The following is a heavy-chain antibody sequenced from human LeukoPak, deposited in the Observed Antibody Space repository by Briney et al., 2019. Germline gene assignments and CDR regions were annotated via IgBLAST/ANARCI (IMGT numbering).Heavy chain of an antibody. CDR1: GFTISSYG. D-gene: IGHD5-12*01. J-gene: IGHJ4*02. CDR3: AKDQKPDSGYDIDH. CDR2: IFGSGDTT. Sequence: GGSLRLSCAASGFTISSYGMNWVGQAPLKGLEWVSVIFGSGDTTYYADSVKGRFTISRDKSKNTLYLQMHSLRAEDTAVYYCAKDQKPDSGYDIDHWGQGTLVTVSS. V-gene: IGHV3-23*01.